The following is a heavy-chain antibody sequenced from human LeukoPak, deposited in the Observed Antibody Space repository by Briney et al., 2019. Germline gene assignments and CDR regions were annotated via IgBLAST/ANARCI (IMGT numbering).Heavy chain of an antibody. J-gene: IGHJ6*03. D-gene: IGHD6-13*01. CDR2: IKQDGSEK. CDR1: GFTFSSYW. V-gene: IGHV3-7*01. CDR3: AREYVGSSSWYYYYYYMDV. Sequence: GGSLRLSCAASGFTFSSYWMSWVRQAPGKGLEWVANIKQDGSEKYYVDSVKGRFTISRDNAKNSLYLQMNSLRAEDTAVYYCAREYVGSSSWYYYYYYMDVWGKGTMVTVSS.